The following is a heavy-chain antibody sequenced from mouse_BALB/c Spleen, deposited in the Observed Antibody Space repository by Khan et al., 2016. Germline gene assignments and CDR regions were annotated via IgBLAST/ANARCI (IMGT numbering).Heavy chain of an antibody. CDR1: GYTFTSYD. CDR3: ARDCDY. CDR2: VITGGGRS. V-gene: IGHV1-85*01. Sequence: QVQLQQSGAELVKPGASVKLSCKASGYTFTSYDINWVRQRPEQGLEWIGWVITGGGRSKYNEKFKGKVTLTTDKSFSTAYRQLRMLSSEASSVYFCARDCDYWGQGTTLTVSS. J-gene: IGHJ2*01.